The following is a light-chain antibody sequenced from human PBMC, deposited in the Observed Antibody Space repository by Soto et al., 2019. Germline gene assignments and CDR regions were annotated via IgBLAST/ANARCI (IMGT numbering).Light chain of an antibody. CDR2: GVS. Sequence: ETVMTQSPATLSVSPGDTATLSCRSSQNVHINLAWYQQKPGQAPTLLIYGVSARAPGVPARFSGAGSGTEFTLTIRSLQSADFAVYYCQHYVNWPLTFGGGTKVESK. CDR1: QNVHIN. J-gene: IGKJ4*01. CDR3: QHYVNWPLT. V-gene: IGKV3-15*01.